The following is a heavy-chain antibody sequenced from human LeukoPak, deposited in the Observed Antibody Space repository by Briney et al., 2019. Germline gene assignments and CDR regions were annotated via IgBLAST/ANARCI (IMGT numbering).Heavy chain of an antibody. CDR1: GGSISSSSYY. Sequence: SETLSLTCTVSGGSISSSSYYWGWIRQPPGKGLEWIGSIYYSGSTYYNPSLKSRVTISVDTSKNQFSLKLSSVTAADTAVYYCARGSAYYYDSSGYYYKWWFDPWGQGTLVTVSS. J-gene: IGHJ5*02. CDR3: ARGSAYYYDSSGYYYKWWFDP. V-gene: IGHV4-39*07. D-gene: IGHD3-22*01. CDR2: IYYSGST.